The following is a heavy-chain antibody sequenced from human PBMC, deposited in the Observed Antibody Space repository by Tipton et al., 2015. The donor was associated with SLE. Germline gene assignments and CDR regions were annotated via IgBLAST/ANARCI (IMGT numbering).Heavy chain of an antibody. CDR3: ARGRSLVRGNYYYYGMDV. V-gene: IGHV4-34*01. CDR1: GGSFSGYY. J-gene: IGHJ6*02. CDR2: INHSGST. D-gene: IGHD6-6*01. Sequence: TLSLTCAVYGGSFSGYYWSWIRQPPGKGLEWIGEINHSGSTNYNPSLKSRVTISVDTSKNQFSLKLSSVTAADTAVYYCARGRSLVRGNYYYYGMDVWGQGTTVTVSS.